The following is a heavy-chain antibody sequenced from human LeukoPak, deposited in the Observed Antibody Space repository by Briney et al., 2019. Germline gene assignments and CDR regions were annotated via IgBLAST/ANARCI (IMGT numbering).Heavy chain of an antibody. Sequence: ASVKVSCKASGYTFTGYYMHWVRQAPEQGLEWMGWINPNSGGTNYAQKFQGRVTMTRDTSISTAYMELSRLKSDDTAVYYCARDPSIAVAGDYWGQGTLVTVSS. CDR1: GYTFTGYY. J-gene: IGHJ4*02. CDR2: INPNSGGT. V-gene: IGHV1-2*02. D-gene: IGHD6-19*01. CDR3: ARDPSIAVAGDY.